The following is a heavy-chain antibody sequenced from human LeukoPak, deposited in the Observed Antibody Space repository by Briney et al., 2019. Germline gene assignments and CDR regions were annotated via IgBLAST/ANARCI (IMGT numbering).Heavy chain of an antibody. CDR2: IYHSGST. Sequence: SETLSLTRAVSGGSISSGGYSWSWIRQPPGTGLEWIGYIYHSGSTYYNPSLKSRVTISVDRSKNQFSLKLSSVTAADTAVYYCARGYSSSSGYYFDYWGQGTLVTVSS. J-gene: IGHJ4*02. V-gene: IGHV4-30-2*01. D-gene: IGHD6-6*01. CDR1: GGSISSGGYS. CDR3: ARGYSSSSGYYFDY.